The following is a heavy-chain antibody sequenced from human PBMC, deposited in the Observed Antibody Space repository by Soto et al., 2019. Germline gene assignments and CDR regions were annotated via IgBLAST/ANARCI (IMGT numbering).Heavy chain of an antibody. CDR2: ISYDGSNK. V-gene: IGHV3-30-3*01. D-gene: IGHD6-6*01. CDR3: ARKLIAARAADPIPFDY. Sequence: QVQLVESGGGVVQPGRSLRLSCAASGFTFSSYAMHWVRQAPGKGLEWVAVISYDGSNKYYADSVKGRFTISRDNSKNTLYLQMNSLRAEDTAVYYCARKLIAARAADPIPFDYWGQGTLVTVSS. CDR1: GFTFSSYA. J-gene: IGHJ4*02.